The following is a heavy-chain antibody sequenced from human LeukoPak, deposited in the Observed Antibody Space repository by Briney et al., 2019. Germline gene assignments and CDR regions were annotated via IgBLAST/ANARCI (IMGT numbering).Heavy chain of an antibody. CDR1: GGSISSSSYY. D-gene: IGHD2-2*01. CDR2: IYYSGST. CDR3: ARLRTGYCSSTSCYRPYYYYYMDV. J-gene: IGHJ6*03. Sequence: SETLSLTCTVSGGSISSSSYYWGWIRQPPGKGLEWIGSIYYSGSTYYNPSLKSRVTISVDTSKNQFSLKLSSVTAADTAVYYCARLRTGYCSSTSCYRPYYYYYMDVWGKGTTVTISS. V-gene: IGHV4-39*01.